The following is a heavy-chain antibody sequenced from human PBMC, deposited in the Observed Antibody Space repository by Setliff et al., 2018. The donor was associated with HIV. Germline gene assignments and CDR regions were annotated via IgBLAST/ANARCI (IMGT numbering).Heavy chain of an antibody. D-gene: IGHD3-22*01. Sequence: SETLSLTCTVSRGSIKYYFWSWIRQPPGKGLECIGHISYSGITNYNPSLKSRVTMSVDTSKNQFSLKLTSVTAADTPIYYCAREKQGPNNYDSSGFSFDLWGQGTLVTVSS. CDR2: ISYSGIT. V-gene: IGHV4-59*01. CDR1: RGSIKYYF. J-gene: IGHJ4*02. CDR3: AREKQGPNNYDSSGFSFDL.